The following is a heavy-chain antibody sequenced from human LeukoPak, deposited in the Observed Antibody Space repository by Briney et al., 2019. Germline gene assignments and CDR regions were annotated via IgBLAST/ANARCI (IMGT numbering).Heavy chain of an antibody. V-gene: IGHV4-34*01. D-gene: IGHD4-23*01. CDR3: AKNDYGRNFNY. Sequence: SETLSLTCAVYGGSFSGYYWSWIRQPPGKGLEWIGEINHSGSTNYNPSLKSRVTISVDTSKNQFSLKLSSVTAADTAVYYCAKNDYGRNFNYWGQGTLVTVSS. CDR1: GGSFSGYY. CDR2: INHSGST. J-gene: IGHJ4*02.